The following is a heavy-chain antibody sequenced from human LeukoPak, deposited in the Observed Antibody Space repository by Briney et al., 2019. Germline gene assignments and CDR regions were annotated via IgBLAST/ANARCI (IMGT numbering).Heavy chain of an antibody. CDR1: GFTFSSYW. CDR3: ASVGDPTYYYYYGMDV. V-gene: IGHV3-7*03. D-gene: IGHD3-16*01. CDR2: IKQDGSGK. J-gene: IGHJ6*04. Sequence: GGSLRLSCAASGFTFSSYWMSWVRQAPGKGLEWVANIKQDGSGKYYVDSVKGRFTISRDNAKNSLYLQMNSLRAEDTAVYYCASVGDPTYYYYYGMDVWGKGTTVTVSS.